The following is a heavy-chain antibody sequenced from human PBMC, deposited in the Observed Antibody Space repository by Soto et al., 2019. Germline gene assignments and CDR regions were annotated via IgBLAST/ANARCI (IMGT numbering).Heavy chain of an antibody. Sequence: PGGSLRLSCAASGFTFSDYYMTWIRQAPGKGLEWLSYISSSGSTIYYADSVKGRFTISRDNAKNSLFLQMNSLRAEDTAVYYCARLVTATRNYYYGMDVWGQGTTVTVSS. V-gene: IGHV3-11*01. CDR2: ISSSGSTI. CDR3: ARLVTATRNYYYGMDV. D-gene: IGHD1-20*01. J-gene: IGHJ6*02. CDR1: GFTFSDYY.